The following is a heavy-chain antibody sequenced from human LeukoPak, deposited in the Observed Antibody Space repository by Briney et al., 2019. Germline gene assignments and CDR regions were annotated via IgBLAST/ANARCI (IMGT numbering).Heavy chain of an antibody. CDR2: ISYDGSNK. Sequence: GGSLRLSCAASGFTFSSYAMSWVRQAPGKGLEWVAVISYDGSNKYYADSVKGRFTISRDNSKNTLYLQMNSLRAEDTAVYYCAREGVRNLFVNLPFDYWGQGTLVTVSS. D-gene: IGHD3-10*01. V-gene: IGHV3-30*04. CDR1: GFTFSSYA. CDR3: AREGVRNLFVNLPFDY. J-gene: IGHJ4*02.